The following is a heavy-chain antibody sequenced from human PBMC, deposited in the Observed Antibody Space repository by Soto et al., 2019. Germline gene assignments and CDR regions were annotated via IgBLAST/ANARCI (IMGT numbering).Heavy chain of an antibody. CDR3: ARDGLWFGELSHYNWFDP. D-gene: IGHD3-10*01. J-gene: IGHJ5*02. CDR1: GYTFTSYY. V-gene: IGHV1-46*01. Sequence: QVQLVQSGAEVKKPGASVKVSCKASGYTFTSYYMHWVRQAPGQGLEWMGIINPSGGSTSYAQKFEGSVTMTRDTSTSTVYMELSSLRSEDTAVYYCARDGLWFGELSHYNWFDPWGQGTLVTVSS. CDR2: INPSGGST.